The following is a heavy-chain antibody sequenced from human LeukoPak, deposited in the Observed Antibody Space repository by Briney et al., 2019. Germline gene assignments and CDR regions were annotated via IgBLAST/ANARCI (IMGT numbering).Heavy chain of an antibody. V-gene: IGHV1-18*01. CDR3: AAGGRRCSSTSCYSAFDI. D-gene: IGHD2-2*02. CDR2: ISAYNGNT. Sequence: GASVKVSCKASGYTFTSYGISWVRQAPGQGLEWMGWISAYNGNTNYAQKLQGRVTMTTDTSTSTAYMDLRSLRSEGTAVYYCAAGGRRCSSTSCYSAFDIWGQGTMVTVSS. J-gene: IGHJ3*02. CDR1: GYTFTSYG.